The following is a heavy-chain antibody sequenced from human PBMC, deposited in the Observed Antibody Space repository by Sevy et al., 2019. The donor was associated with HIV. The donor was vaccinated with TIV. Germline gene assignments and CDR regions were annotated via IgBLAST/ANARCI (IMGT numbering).Heavy chain of an antibody. CDR2: IQYDGNDK. CDR1: RFIFNDYG. D-gene: IGHD6-13*01. V-gene: IGHV3-30*02. Sequence: GSLRLSCAASRFIFNDYGMHWVRQAPGKGLEWVAFIQYDGNDKYYADSMRGRFTISRDNSKNMLFLQMNSLRSEDTAMYYCAKNMAAAGAGGFDYWGQGTLVTVSS. J-gene: IGHJ4*02. CDR3: AKNMAAAGAGGFDY.